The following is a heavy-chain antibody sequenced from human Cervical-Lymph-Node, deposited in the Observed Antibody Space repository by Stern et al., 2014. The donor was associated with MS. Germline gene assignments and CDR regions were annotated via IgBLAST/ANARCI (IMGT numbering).Heavy chain of an antibody. CDR3: STDLDYYDSSAYYPVGY. J-gene: IGHJ4*02. D-gene: IGHD3-22*01. CDR1: GFTFTYAW. Sequence: EVQLVESGGGLVEPGGSLRLSCAASGFTFTYAWMNWVRQAPGKGLEWVGRIKSKTDGGAADYAAPVKGRFTISRDDSKNTLYLQMNSLKTEDTAVYYCSTDLDYYDSSAYYPVGYWGQGTLVSVSS. CDR2: IKSKTDGGAA. V-gene: IGHV3-15*01.